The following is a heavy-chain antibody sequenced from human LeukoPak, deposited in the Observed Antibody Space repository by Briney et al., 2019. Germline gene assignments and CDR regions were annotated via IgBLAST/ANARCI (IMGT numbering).Heavy chain of an antibody. V-gene: IGHV4-59*01. Sequence: SEPLSLTCTVSGGSISSYYWSWIRQPPGKGLEWIGYIYYSGSTNYNPSLKSRVTISVDTSKNQFSLKLSSVTAADTAVYYCARGGVLLFDYWGQGTLVTVSS. CDR2: IYYSGST. J-gene: IGHJ4*02. CDR1: GGSISSYY. D-gene: IGHD3-10*01. CDR3: ARGGVLLFDY.